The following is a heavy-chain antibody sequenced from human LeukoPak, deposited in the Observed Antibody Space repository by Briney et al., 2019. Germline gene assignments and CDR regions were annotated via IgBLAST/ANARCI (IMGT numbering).Heavy chain of an antibody. CDR3: AKQYY. V-gene: IGHV3-30*18. CDR2: ISYDGSNK. Sequence: GGSLRLSCAASGFTFSSYGMHWVRKAPGKGLEWVAVISYDGSNKYYADSVKGRFTISRDNSKNTLYLQMNSLRAEDTAVYYCAKQYYWGQGTLVTVSS. J-gene: IGHJ4*02. CDR1: GFTFSSYG.